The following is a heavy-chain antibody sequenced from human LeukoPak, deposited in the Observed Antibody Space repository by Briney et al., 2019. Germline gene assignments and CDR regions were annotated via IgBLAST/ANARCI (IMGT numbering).Heavy chain of an antibody. Sequence: SETLSLTCTVSGGSINSYYWSWVRQSPGKGLEWIGYIYYSGGTDYNPSLKSRVTISVDTSKNQFSLKLNSVTAADTAVYYCATLWRLGASTGGAFDIWGQGTMVTVSS. V-gene: IGHV4-59*01. CDR3: ATLWRLGASTGGAFDI. CDR1: GGSINSYY. D-gene: IGHD1-26*01. J-gene: IGHJ3*02. CDR2: IYYSGGT.